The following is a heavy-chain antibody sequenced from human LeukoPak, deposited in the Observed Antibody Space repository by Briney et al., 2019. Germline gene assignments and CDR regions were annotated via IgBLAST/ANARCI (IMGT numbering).Heavy chain of an antibody. Sequence: SQTLSLTCTVSGGSISSGSYYWNWLRQPAGKGLEWIGRIYTSGSTNYNPSLKSRVTISVDTSKNQFSLKLSSVTAADTAVYYCARGWTGGDYPWPHWGQGTLVTVSS. J-gene: IGHJ1*01. CDR2: IYTSGST. CDR3: ARGWTGGDYPWPH. D-gene: IGHD4-17*01. CDR1: GGSISSGSYY. V-gene: IGHV4-61*02.